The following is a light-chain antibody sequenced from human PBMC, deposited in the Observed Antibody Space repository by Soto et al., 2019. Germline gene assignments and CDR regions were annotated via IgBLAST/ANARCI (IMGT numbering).Light chain of an antibody. CDR1: QSISSW. CDR3: QQYESYSPWT. V-gene: IGKV1-5*01. J-gene: IGKJ1*01. CDR2: DAS. Sequence: DVQMYLSAAAVSASVRDRATLTCRSSQSISSWLAWYQQKPGKAPKLLIYDASTLQSGVPSRYSGSGSGTEFTLTISNLQPDDFATYYCQQYESYSPWTVGQGSKVDI.